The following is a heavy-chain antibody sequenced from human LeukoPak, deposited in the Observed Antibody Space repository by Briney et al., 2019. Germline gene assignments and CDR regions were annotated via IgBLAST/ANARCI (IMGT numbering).Heavy chain of an antibody. D-gene: IGHD1-26*01. CDR3: VTVQWDPKCTY. Sequence: PSETLSLNCAVSGGSFSGYYWMCVRQSPGKGLEWIGEINHSGGSNYNPSLKSRVTISVDTSRLQFSLKLTSVTAADTAVYYCVTVQWDPKCTYWGQGTLVTISS. CDR2: INHSGGS. V-gene: IGHV4-34*01. CDR1: GGSFSGYY. J-gene: IGHJ4*02.